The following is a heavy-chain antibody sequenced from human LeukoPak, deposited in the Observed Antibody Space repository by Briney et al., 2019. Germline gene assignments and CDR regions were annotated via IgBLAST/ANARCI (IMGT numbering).Heavy chain of an antibody. CDR3: ARLQYCSGTSCYWFDP. V-gene: IGHV4-59*01. CDR1: GGSISSYY. CDR2: IYYSGGT. Sequence: SETLSLTCTASGGSISSYYWSWIRQPPGKGLEWIGYIYYSGGTNYNPSLKSRVTISVDTSKNQFSLKLSSVTAADTAVYYCARLQYCSGTSCYWFDPWGQGTLVTVSS. D-gene: IGHD2-2*01. J-gene: IGHJ5*02.